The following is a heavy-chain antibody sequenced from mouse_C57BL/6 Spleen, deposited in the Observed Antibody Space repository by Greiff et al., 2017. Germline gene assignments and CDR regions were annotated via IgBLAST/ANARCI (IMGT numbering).Heavy chain of an antibody. CDR2: IVPETGGT. Sequence: QVQLQESGAELVRPGASVTLSCTASGYTFTDYEMHWVKQTPVHGLEWIGAIVPETGGTAYNQKFQGKAILTADKSSSTAYVELRSLTCEDSTVYYCTISDYEAWCAYWGQGTLVTVSA. V-gene: IGHV1-15*01. CDR3: TISDYEAWCAY. D-gene: IGHD2-4*01. J-gene: IGHJ3*01. CDR1: GYTFTDYE.